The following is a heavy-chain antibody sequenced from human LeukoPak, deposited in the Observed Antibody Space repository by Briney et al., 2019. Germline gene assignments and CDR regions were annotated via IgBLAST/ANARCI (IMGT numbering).Heavy chain of an antibody. CDR3: ARVRVVPAATVDY. D-gene: IGHD2-2*01. CDR2: IYYSGST. V-gene: IGHV4-30-4*08. J-gene: IGHJ4*02. Sequence: SETLSLTCTVSGGSISSGDYYWSWIRQPPGKGLEWIGYIYYSGSTYYNPSLKSRVTISVDTSKNQFSLKLSSVTAADTAVYYCARVRVVPAATVDYWGQGTLVTVSS. CDR1: GGSISSGDYY.